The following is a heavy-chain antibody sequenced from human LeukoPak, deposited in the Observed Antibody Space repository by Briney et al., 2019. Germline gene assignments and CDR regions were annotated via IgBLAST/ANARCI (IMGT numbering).Heavy chain of an antibody. J-gene: IGHJ4*02. CDR2: IYYTGST. Sequence: SETLSLTCTASGGSISSSSYYWSWIRQPPGKGLEWIGYIYYTGSTNYNPSLKSRVTISVDTSKNQFSLKLSSVTAADTAVYYCARGLVGTTHFDYWGQGTLVTVSS. D-gene: IGHD1-26*01. CDR3: ARGLVGTTHFDY. CDR1: GGSISSSSYY. V-gene: IGHV4-61*01.